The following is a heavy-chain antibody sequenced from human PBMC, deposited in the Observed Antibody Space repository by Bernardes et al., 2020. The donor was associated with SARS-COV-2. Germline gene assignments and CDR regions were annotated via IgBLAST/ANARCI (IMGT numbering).Heavy chain of an antibody. Sequence: SETLSLTCAVSGYSISSGFYWGWVRQPPGKGLEWIGSIFHSGSTYYSPSLKSRVTMSLDTSKNQFSLKLSSVTAADTAVYYCATRDRELGMGAPDYWGQGTLVTVSS. V-gene: IGHV4-38-2*01. CDR3: ATRDRELGMGAPDY. D-gene: IGHD3-10*01. CDR1: GYSISSGFY. CDR2: IFHSGST. J-gene: IGHJ4*02.